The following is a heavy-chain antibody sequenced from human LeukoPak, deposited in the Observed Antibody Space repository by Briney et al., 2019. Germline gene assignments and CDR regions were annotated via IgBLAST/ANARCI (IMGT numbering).Heavy chain of an antibody. J-gene: IGHJ6*03. CDR3: ARSRYYDSSGYYYYYYMDV. Sequence: PSETLSLTCAVYGGSFSGYYWSWIRQPPGKGLEWIGEINHSGSTNYNPSLKSRVTISVDTSKNQFSLKLSSVTAADTAVYYCARSRYYDSSGYYYYYYMDVWGKGTTVTVSS. CDR1: GGSFSGYY. V-gene: IGHV4-34*01. CDR2: INHSGST. D-gene: IGHD3-22*01.